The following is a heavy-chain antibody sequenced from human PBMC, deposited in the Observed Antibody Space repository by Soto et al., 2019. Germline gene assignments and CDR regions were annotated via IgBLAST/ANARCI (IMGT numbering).Heavy chain of an antibody. D-gene: IGHD3-9*01. J-gene: IGHJ4*02. Sequence: ASVKVSCKASGGTFSSYAISWVRQAPGQGLEWMGGIIPIFGTANYAQKFQGRVTITADKSTSTAYMELSSLRSEDTAVYYCARGHILTGPYYFDYWGQGTQVTVYS. CDR2: IIPIFGTA. CDR1: GGTFSSYA. CDR3: ARGHILTGPYYFDY. V-gene: IGHV1-69*06.